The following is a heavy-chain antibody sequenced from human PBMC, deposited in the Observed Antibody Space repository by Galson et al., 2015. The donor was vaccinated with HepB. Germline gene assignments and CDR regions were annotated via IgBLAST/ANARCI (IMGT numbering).Heavy chain of an antibody. CDR3: ARTYCSSGSCSYYYGMDV. V-gene: IGHV3-48*03. CDR1: GFTVSRYE. Sequence: SLRLSCAASGFTVSRYEMNWVRQAPGKGLEWISYSTSSGSATHYAGSVKGRFTISRDNKNSLYLQMNSLRAEDTAIYYCARTYCSSGSCSYYYGMDVWGQGTTVTVSS. CDR2: STSSGSAT. D-gene: IGHD2-15*01. J-gene: IGHJ6*02.